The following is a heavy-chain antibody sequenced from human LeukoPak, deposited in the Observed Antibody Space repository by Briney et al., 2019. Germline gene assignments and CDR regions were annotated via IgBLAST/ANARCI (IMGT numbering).Heavy chain of an antibody. CDR3: ARSNYDILTGYPHLDY. J-gene: IGHJ4*02. Sequence: ASVKVSCKASGYTFTSYGISWVRQAPGRGLEWMGWISAYNGNTNYAQKLQGRVTMTTDTSTSTAYMELRSLRSDDTAVYYCARSNYDILTGYPHLDYWGQGTLVTVSS. CDR2: ISAYNGNT. CDR1: GYTFTSYG. D-gene: IGHD3-9*01. V-gene: IGHV1-18*04.